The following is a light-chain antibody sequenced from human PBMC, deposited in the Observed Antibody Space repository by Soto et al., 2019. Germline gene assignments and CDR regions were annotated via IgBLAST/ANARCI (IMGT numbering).Light chain of an antibody. CDR3: HQYNKWPWP. V-gene: IGKV3-15*01. J-gene: IGKJ1*01. Sequence: IVRTQSPSTLSVSHGERATLSCRASQSVSSNIAWYQQRPGQAPRLIISGASTRATGIPARFSGSGSGTDFTLIISSLQSEDFAVYSCHQYNKWPWPVGQGTKVDIK. CDR2: GAS. CDR1: QSVSSN.